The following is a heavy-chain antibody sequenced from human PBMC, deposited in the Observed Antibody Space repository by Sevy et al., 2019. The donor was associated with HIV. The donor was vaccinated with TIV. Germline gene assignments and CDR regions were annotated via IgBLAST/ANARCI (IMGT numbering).Heavy chain of an antibody. CDR1: GFTFSSYG. J-gene: IGHJ3*02. D-gene: IGHD6-19*01. CDR3: AKEGRGAVAGREAAFDI. CDR2: ISYDGSNK. V-gene: IGHV3-30*18. Sequence: GGSLILSCAASGFTFSSYGMHWVRQAPGKGLEWVAVISYDGSNKYYADSVKGRFTISRDNSKNTLYLQMNSLRAEDTAVYYCAKEGRGAVAGREAAFDIWGQGTMVTVSS.